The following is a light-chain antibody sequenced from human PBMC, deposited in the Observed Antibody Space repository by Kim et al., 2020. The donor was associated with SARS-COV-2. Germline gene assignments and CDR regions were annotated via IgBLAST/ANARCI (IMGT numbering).Light chain of an antibody. CDR2: SNN. J-gene: IGLJ3*02. CDR1: SSNIGSNT. Sequence: ELTQPPSASGTPGQRVTISCSGSSSNIGSNTVNWYQQLPGTAPKLLIYSNNQRPSGVPDRFSGSKSGTSASLAISGLQSEDEADYYCAAWDDSLNGRWVFGGGTQLTVL. CDR3: AAWDDSLNGRWV. V-gene: IGLV1-44*01.